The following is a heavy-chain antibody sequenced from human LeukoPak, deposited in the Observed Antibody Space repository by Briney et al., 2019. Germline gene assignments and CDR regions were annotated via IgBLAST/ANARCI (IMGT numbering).Heavy chain of an antibody. V-gene: IGHV1-2*02. Sequence: ASVKVSCKGSGYTFTGYYMHWVRQAPGQGLEWMGWINPISGTTNYALKLQGRVTVTRDTSISTVYMELSRLESDDTAVYYCVRDLMTTPTWDFDYWGQGTLVTVAS. J-gene: IGHJ4*02. D-gene: IGHD3-16*01. CDR1: GYTFTGYY. CDR3: VRDLMTTPTWDFDY. CDR2: INPISGTT.